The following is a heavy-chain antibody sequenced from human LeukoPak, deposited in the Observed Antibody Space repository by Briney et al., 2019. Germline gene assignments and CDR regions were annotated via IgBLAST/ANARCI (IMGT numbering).Heavy chain of an antibody. CDR3: ARYDFWSGYFDY. CDR2: IHHTGSA. CDR1: GGSISSSGYS. Sequence: SETLSLTCAVSGGSISSSGYSWSWIRQPPGKGLEWIGYIHHTGSAYYNPSLKSRVTISVDRSKNQFSLKLSSVTAADTAVYYCARYDFWSGYFDYWGQGTLVTVSS. V-gene: IGHV4-30-2*01. J-gene: IGHJ4*02. D-gene: IGHD3-3*01.